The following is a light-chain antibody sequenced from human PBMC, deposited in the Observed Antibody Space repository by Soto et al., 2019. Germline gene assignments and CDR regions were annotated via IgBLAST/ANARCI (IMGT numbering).Light chain of an antibody. CDR3: QQFHAWPRT. CDR2: GTS. CDR1: QTITNS. J-gene: IGKJ1*01. V-gene: IGKV3-15*01. Sequence: IGRTHAPAPLSVSPGERATLSCRASQTITNSLAWYQQTPGQAPRLLIYGTSTRATGVPARFSGSGSLTEFTLTISSLQSEDFAVYYCQQFHAWPRTFGQGTKVDIK.